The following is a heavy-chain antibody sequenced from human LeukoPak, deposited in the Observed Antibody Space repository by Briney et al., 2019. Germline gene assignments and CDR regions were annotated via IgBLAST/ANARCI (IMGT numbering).Heavy chain of an antibody. J-gene: IGHJ5*02. V-gene: IGHV4-34*01. CDR2: INHSGST. CDR1: GGSFSGYY. Sequence: PSETLSLTCAVYGGSFSGYYWSWIRQPPGKGLEWIGEINHSGSTNYNPSLKSRVTISVDKSKNQFSLKLSSVTAADTAVYYCARIVSGNWFDPWGQGTLVTVSS. D-gene: IGHD3-22*01. CDR3: ARIVSGNWFDP.